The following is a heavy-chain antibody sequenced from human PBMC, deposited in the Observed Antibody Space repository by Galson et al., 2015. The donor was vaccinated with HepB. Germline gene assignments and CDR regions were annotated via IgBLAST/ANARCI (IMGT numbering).Heavy chain of an antibody. V-gene: IGHV2-70*04. J-gene: IGHJ4*02. CDR2: IDWDDDK. CDR1: GFSLSTSGMR. Sequence: PALVKPTQTLTLTCTFSGFSLSTSGMRVSWIRQPPGKALEWLARIDWDDDKFYSTSLKTRLTISKDTSKNQVVLTMTNMDPVDTATYYCARMIYSGYDSGWLQVHYFDYWGQGTLVTVSS. CDR3: ARMIYSGYDSGWLQVHYFDY. D-gene: IGHD5-12*01.